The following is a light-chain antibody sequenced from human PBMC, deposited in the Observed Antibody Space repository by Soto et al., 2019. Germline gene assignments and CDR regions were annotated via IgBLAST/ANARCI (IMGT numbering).Light chain of an antibody. CDR1: QSVSSSY. V-gene: IGKV3-20*01. CDR2: GAS. CDR3: QQYGSSYT. J-gene: IGKJ2*01. Sequence: EIVLTQSPGTLSLSPGERATLSCRASQSVSSSYLAWYQQKPGQAPRLLIYGASSRATGIPDRVRGSGSGTDVTLTNSRLEPEDFAMYYCQQYGSSYTFGQGTKLEIK.